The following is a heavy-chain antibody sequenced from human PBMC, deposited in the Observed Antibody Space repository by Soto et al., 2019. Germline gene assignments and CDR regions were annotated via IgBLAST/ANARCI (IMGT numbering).Heavy chain of an antibody. D-gene: IGHD6-19*01. J-gene: IGHJ5*02. Sequence: PGGSLRLSCAASGFTFSGSAMHWVRQASGKGLEWVGRIRSKANRYATAYAASVKGRFTISRDDSKNTAYLQMNSLKTEDTAVYYCLLAGLYNLFDPWGQGTLVTVS. CDR2: IRSKANRYAT. V-gene: IGHV3-73*01. CDR3: LLAGLYNLFDP. CDR1: GFTFSGSA.